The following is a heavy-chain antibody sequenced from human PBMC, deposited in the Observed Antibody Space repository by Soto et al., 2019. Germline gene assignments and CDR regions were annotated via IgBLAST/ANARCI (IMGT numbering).Heavy chain of an antibody. Sequence: SETLSLTCSVSGASITSTSSYWGWIRQPPGKGLEWIAIIYYRGNTYYNPSLRSRLTISVDTSQNQFSLKLTSVTAADAAVYYCEGKYKFDSSGYHLNFWCLGILVNVS. CDR2: IYYRGNT. D-gene: IGHD3-22*01. CDR3: EGKYKFDSSGYHLNF. J-gene: IGHJ4*02. CDR1: GASITSTSSY. V-gene: IGHV4-39*01.